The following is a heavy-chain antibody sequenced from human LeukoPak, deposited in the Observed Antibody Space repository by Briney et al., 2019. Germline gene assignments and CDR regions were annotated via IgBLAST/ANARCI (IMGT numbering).Heavy chain of an antibody. CDR3: AHSITMVRGVIMGYYMDV. J-gene: IGHJ6*03. V-gene: IGHV2-5*02. Sequence: SGPTLVKPTQTLTLTCTFSGFSLSTSGVGVGWIRQPPGKALEWLALIYWDDDKRYSPSLKSRLTITKDTSKNQVVLTMTNMDPVDTATYYCAHSITMVRGVIMGYYMDVWGKGTTVTVSS. D-gene: IGHD3-10*01. CDR2: IYWDDDK. CDR1: GFSLSTSGVG.